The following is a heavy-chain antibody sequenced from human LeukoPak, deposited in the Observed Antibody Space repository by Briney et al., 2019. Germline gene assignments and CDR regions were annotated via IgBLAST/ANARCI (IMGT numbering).Heavy chain of an antibody. CDR2: INHSGST. Sequence: SETLSLTCAVYGGSFSGYYWSWIRQPPGKGLEWIGEINHSGSTNYNPSLKSRVTISVDTSKNQFSLKLSSVTAADTAVYYCAGPTTVTTLDAFDIWGRGTMVTVSS. D-gene: IGHD4-17*01. CDR3: AGPTTVTTLDAFDI. J-gene: IGHJ3*02. V-gene: IGHV4-34*01. CDR1: GGSFSGYY.